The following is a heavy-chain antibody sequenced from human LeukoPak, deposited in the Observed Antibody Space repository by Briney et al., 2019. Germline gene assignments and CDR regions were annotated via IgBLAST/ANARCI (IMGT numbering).Heavy chain of an antibody. J-gene: IGHJ4*02. CDR2: INPTGGST. CDR1: GYTFPSYF. D-gene: IGHD1-26*01. V-gene: IGHV1-46*01. CDR3: ARAAFQVGASPIDY. Sequence: ASVNVSCKASGYTFPSYFMHWVRQAPGQGLEWMGIINPTGGSTTYAQKFQGRVTMTRDTSTSTVYMELSSLRSEDTAVYYCARAAFQVGASPIDYWGQGTLVTVSS.